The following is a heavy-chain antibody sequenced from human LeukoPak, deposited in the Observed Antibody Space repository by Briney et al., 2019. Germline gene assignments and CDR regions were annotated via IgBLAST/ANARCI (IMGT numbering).Heavy chain of an antibody. V-gene: IGHV3-33*01. CDR3: ARDRLTTVTTFHFDY. CDR2: IWSDTTNK. Sequence: GGSLRLSCAASGFTFSSSAMHWVRQAPGKGLEWVAVIWSDTTNKYYADSVKGRFTISRDNSKNTLYLQMSSLRAEDTAMYYCARDRLTTVTTFHFDYWGQGTLVTVSS. J-gene: IGHJ4*02. D-gene: IGHD4-17*01. CDR1: GFTFSSSA.